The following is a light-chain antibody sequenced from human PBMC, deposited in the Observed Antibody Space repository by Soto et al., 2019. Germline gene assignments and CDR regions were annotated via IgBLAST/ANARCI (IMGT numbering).Light chain of an antibody. Sequence: DFQMTQSPSSLSASVGDRVTITCRASQGIANYLAWYQQKPGRATKLVIYAASTLQSGVPSRFSGSGSGTDFTLTISSLQAEDVATYYCQRYDNLPLAFGQGTKLEIK. J-gene: IGKJ2*01. V-gene: IGKV1-27*01. CDR2: AAS. CDR1: QGIANY. CDR3: QRYDNLPLA.